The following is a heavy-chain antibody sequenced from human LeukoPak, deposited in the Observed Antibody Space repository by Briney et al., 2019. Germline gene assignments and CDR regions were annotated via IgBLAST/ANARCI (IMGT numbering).Heavy chain of an antibody. CDR2: IYSGGST. CDR3: ARGSRAVAGPGDY. CDR1: GFTVSSNY. V-gene: IGHV3-66*02. D-gene: IGHD6-19*01. J-gene: IGHJ4*02. Sequence: GGSLRLSCAASGFTVSSNYMSWVRQAPGKGLEWVSVIYSGGSTYYADSVKGRFTISRDNSKNTLYLQMNSLRAEDTAVYYCARGSRAVAGPGDYWGQGTLVTVSS.